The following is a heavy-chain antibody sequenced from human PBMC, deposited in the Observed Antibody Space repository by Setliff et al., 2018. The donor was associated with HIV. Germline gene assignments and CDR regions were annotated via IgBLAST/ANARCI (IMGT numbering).Heavy chain of an antibody. CDR1: GYTFIGHY. Sequence: ASVKVSCKASGYTFIGHYIHWVRQAPGQGLEWMGWINPNSGDTKYAQKFQDRVSLTRDTSLSTAYMELSSLTSDDTVIYYCARDMFEIWERSLAKGDEFDPWGQGSLVTVSS. CDR3: ARDMFEIWERSLAKGDEFDP. V-gene: IGHV1-2*02. CDR2: INPNSGDT. D-gene: IGHD3-10*02. J-gene: IGHJ5*02.